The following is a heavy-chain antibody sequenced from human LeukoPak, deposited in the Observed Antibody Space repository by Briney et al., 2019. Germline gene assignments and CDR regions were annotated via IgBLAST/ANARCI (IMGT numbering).Heavy chain of an antibody. CDR2: INHSGST. CDR1: GGSFSGYY. CDR3: ASHTVYIAAAGTWFDP. D-gene: IGHD6-13*01. Sequence: PSETLSLNCAVYGGSFSGYYWSRIRQPPGKGLEWIGEINHSGSTNYNPSLKSRVTISVDTSKKQFSLKLSPVTAADTAVYYCASHTVYIAAAGTWFDPWGQGTLVTVSS. J-gene: IGHJ5*02. V-gene: IGHV4-34*01.